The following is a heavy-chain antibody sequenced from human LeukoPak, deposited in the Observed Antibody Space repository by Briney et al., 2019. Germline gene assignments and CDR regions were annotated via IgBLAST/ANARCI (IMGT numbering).Heavy chain of an antibody. Sequence: GGSLRLSCAASGFSFSAYWKTWVRQAPGTGLEWVANINPAGSETYYVNPVKGRFSISRDNAKNLVYLQMNSLRAEDTAVYHCARFGYVAAVDVWGQGTPVTVSS. V-gene: IGHV3-7*01. D-gene: IGHD2-15*01. J-gene: IGHJ4*02. CDR2: INPAGSET. CDR1: GFSFSAYW. CDR3: ARFGYVAAVDV.